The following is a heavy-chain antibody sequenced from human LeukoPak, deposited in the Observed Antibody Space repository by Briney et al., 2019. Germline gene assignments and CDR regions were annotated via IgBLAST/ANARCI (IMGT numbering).Heavy chain of an antibody. Sequence: GASVKVSCKASGYTFTSYGISWVQQAPGQGLEWMGWISAYNGNTNYAQKLQGRVTMTTDTSTSTAYMELRSLRSDDTAVYYCAREGYSGSYPDYYYYYYMDVWGKGTTVTVSS. V-gene: IGHV1-18*01. J-gene: IGHJ6*03. D-gene: IGHD1-26*01. CDR1: GYTFTSYG. CDR3: AREGYSGSYPDYYYYYYMDV. CDR2: ISAYNGNT.